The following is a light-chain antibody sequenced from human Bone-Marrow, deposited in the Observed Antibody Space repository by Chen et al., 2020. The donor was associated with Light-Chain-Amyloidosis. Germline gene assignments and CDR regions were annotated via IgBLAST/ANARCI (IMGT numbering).Light chain of an antibody. V-gene: IGLV2-14*01. Sequence: QSALTQPDSVSGSPGQSITISCTGTSSDVGGDNHVSWYQQHPDKAPKLMIYEVTNRPSWVPDRFSGSKSDNTASLTISGLQTEAEADYFCSSYTITNTLVFGSGTRVTVL. CDR1: SSDVGGDNH. J-gene: IGLJ1*01. CDR2: EVT. CDR3: SSYTITNTLV.